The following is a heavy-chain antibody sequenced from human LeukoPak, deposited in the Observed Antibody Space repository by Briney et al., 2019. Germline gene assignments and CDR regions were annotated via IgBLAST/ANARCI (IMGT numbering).Heavy chain of an antibody. Sequence: SETLSLTCTVSGGSISSYYWSWIRQPPGKGLEWIGYIYYSANTNYNPSLKSRVTISVDTSKNQISLKLSSVTAADTAVYYCARQGSGLDYWGQGTLVTVSS. D-gene: IGHD6-19*01. V-gene: IGHV4-59*08. J-gene: IGHJ4*02. CDR3: ARQGSGLDY. CDR2: IYYSANT. CDR1: GGSISSYY.